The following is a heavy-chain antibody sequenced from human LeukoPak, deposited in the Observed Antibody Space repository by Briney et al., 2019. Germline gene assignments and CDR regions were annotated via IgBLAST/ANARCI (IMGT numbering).Heavy chain of an antibody. CDR3: ARGAFTPVITFGPFYFES. Sequence: SVKVSCKMFGGTFSDCGITWLRQAPGQGLEWVGRIIPLFGTTKSAQRFQDRATLTADKSTNTAYMELTSLRSDDTAVYYRARGAFTPVITFGPFYFESWGQGTLITVSS. J-gene: IGHJ4*02. CDR2: IIPLFGTT. CDR1: GGTFSDCG. D-gene: IGHD3-16*01. V-gene: IGHV1-69*06.